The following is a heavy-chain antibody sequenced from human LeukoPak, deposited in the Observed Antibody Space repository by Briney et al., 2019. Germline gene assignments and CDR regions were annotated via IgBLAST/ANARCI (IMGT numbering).Heavy chain of an antibody. CDR3: TTLYDADAFDI. D-gene: IGHD3-16*01. J-gene: IGHJ3*02. CDR2: IKQDGSEK. V-gene: IGHV3-7*01. Sequence: GGSLRLSCAASGFTFSSYWMSWVRQAPGKGLEWVANIKQDGSEKYYVDSVKGRFTISRDNAKNSLYLQMNSLRAEDTAVYYCTTLYDADAFDIWGQGTMVTVSS. CDR1: GFTFSSYW.